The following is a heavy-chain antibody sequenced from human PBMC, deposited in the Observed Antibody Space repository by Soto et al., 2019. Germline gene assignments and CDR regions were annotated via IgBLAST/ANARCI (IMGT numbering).Heavy chain of an antibody. Sequence: PSETLSLTCTASGGSISSYYWSWIRQPPGKGLEWIGYIYYSGSTNYNPSLKSRVTISVDTSKNQFSLKLSSVTAADTAVYYCARFPVETGTTFPSAYWGQGTLVTVSS. V-gene: IGHV4-59*01. CDR2: IYYSGST. D-gene: IGHD1-7*01. CDR1: GGSISSYY. CDR3: ARFPVETGTTFPSAY. J-gene: IGHJ4*02.